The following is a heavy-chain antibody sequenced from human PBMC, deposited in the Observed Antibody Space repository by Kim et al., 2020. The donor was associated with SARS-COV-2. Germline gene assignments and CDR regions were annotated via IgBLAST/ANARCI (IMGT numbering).Heavy chain of an antibody. CDR3: ARISSDYGSALYDY. J-gene: IGHJ4*02. V-gene: IGHV3-13*01. Sequence: GGSLRLSCAASGFTFTNYDMSWVRQPTGKGLEWVSTIGPSGDTYYPDSVKGRFIISRQNAKNSLYLQMNTLRAGDTAVYYCARISSDYGSALYDYWGQGT. D-gene: IGHD3-10*01. CDR2: IGPSGDT. CDR1: GFTFTNYD.